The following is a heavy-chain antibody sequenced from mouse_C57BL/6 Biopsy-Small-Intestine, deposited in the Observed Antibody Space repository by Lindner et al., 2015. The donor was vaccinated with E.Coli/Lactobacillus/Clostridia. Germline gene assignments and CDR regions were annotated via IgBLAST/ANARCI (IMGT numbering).Heavy chain of an antibody. CDR2: INPNNGGT. Sequence: VQLQESGPELVKPGASVKITCKASGYTFTDYNMDWVKQSHGKSLEWIGDINPNNGGTIYNQKFKDKATLTIDKSSSTAYMELRSLTSEDTAVYYCARRATMLTRFAYRGQGTLVTVSA. V-gene: IGHV1-18*01. J-gene: IGHJ3*01. CDR3: ARRATMLTRFAY. CDR1: GYTFTDYN. D-gene: IGHD2-1*01.